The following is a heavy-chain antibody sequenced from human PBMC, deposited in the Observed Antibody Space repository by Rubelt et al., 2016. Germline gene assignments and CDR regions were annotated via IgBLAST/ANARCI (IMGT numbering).Heavy chain of an antibody. J-gene: IGHJ4*02. CDR2: INHSGST. CDR3: ARVYRGGRGSYYEVDY. V-gene: IGHV4-34*01. Sequence: GLEWIGEINHSGSTNYNPSLKSRVTISVDTSKNQFSLKLSSVTAADTAVYYCARVYRGGRGSYYEVDYWGQGTLVTVSS. D-gene: IGHD1-26*01.